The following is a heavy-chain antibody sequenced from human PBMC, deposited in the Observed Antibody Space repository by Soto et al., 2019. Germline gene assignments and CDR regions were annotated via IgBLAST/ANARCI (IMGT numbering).Heavy chain of an antibody. V-gene: IGHV3-30*18. D-gene: IGHD4-4*01. CDR3: AKATVSTGDYYAIDV. CDR1: GFSFSSYG. J-gene: IGHJ6*04. Sequence: GGSLRLSCAGSGFSFSSYGKYWVRQAPGKGLEWVAVISSAVSNKDYADCVKGRFTVSRDNSKNTLYLHMNSLRVDDTAVYHCAKATVSTGDYYAIDVWGKGTTVAVSS. CDR2: ISSAVSNK.